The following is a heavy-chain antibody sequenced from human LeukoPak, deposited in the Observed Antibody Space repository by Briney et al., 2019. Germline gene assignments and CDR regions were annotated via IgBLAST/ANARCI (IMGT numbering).Heavy chain of an antibody. Sequence: GESLRLSCAASGXTFSNYAMTWVRQAPGKGREWVSSISTSGDSTAYAASVKGRFTISRDNSKNTLCLQLNSLRAEDTAVYYCARGRGSPYYFDCWGQGTLVTVSS. CDR1: GXTFSNYA. J-gene: IGHJ4*02. D-gene: IGHD1-26*01. CDR2: ISTSGDST. V-gene: IGHV3-23*01. CDR3: ARGRGSPYYFDC.